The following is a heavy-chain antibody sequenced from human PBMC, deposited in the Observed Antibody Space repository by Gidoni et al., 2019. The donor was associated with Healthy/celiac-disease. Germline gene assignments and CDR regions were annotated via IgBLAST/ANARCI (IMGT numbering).Heavy chain of an antibody. J-gene: IGHJ3*02. CDR2: ISSSGSTI. Sequence: QVQLVVPGGGLVKPGGSLRLSCAASGFPFSDYYMSWIRQAPGKGLEWVSYISSSGSTIYYADTVKGRFTISRDNAKNSLYLQMNSLRAEDTAVYYCARDHVWFGINDAFDIWGQGTMVTVSS. CDR3: ARDHVWFGINDAFDI. V-gene: IGHV3-11*01. D-gene: IGHD3-10*01. CDR1: GFPFSDYY.